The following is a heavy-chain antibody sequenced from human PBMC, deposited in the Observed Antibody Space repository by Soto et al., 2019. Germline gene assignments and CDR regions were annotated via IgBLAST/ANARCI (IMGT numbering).Heavy chain of an antibody. CDR1: GYTFTSYA. Sequence: GASVKVSCKASGYTFTSYAMHWVRQAPGQRLEWMGWINAGNGNTKYSQKFQGRVTMTTDTSTSTAYMELRSLRSDDTAVYYCATFMGTSGPADYGDYWWFDPWGQGTLVTVSS. V-gene: IGHV1-3*01. J-gene: IGHJ5*02. CDR3: ATFMGTSGPADYGDYWWFDP. D-gene: IGHD4-17*01. CDR2: INAGNGNT.